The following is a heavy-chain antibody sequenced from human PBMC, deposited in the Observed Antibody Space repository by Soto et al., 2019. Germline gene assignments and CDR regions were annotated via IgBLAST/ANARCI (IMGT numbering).Heavy chain of an antibody. D-gene: IGHD3-22*01. CDR3: AKSEGFYYGHYGVDV. CDR2: ISGSGGNT. J-gene: IGHJ6*02. Sequence: GGSLRLSCVGSGFIVNSFALNWVRQAPGGGLEWVSGISGSGGNTYYADSVKGRFTVSRDNPKRTVLLQMNNLRAEDTGVYYCAKSEGFYYGHYGVDVWGQGTTVTV. CDR1: GFIVNSFA. V-gene: IGHV3-23*01.